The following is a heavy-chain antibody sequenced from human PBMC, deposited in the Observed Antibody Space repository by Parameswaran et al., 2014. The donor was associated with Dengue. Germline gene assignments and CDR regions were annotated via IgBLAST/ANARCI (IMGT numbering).Heavy chain of an antibody. CDR3: AAAPKRIAADKDFDY. CDR2: MNPNSGNT. V-gene: IGHV1-8*01. Sequence: WVRQAPGQGLEWMGWMNPNSGNTGYAQKFQGRVTMTRNTSISTAYMELSSLRSEDTAVYYCAAAPKRIAADKDFDYWGQGTLVTVSS. J-gene: IGHJ4*02. D-gene: IGHD6-6*01.